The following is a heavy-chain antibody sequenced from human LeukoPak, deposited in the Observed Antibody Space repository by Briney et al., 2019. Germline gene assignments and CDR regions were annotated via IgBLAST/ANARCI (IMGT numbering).Heavy chain of an antibody. J-gene: IGHJ4*02. V-gene: IGHV3-66*01. D-gene: IGHD5-18*01. CDR2: IYSGGST. Sequence: GGSLRLSCAASGFTVSSNYMSWVRQAPGKGLEWVSVIYSGGSTYYADSVKGRFTISRDNSKNTLYLQMNSLRAEDTAVYYCARDRGYSYGSFDYWGQGTLVTVSS. CDR3: ARDRGYSYGSFDY. CDR1: GFTVSSNY.